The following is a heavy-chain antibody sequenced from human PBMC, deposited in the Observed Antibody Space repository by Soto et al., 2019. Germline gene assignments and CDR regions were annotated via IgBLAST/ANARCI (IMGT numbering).Heavy chain of an antibody. Sequence: ASVKVSCKASGYTFTSYDINWVRQATGQGLEWMGWMNPNSGNTGYAQKFQGRVTMTRNTSISTAYMELSSLRSEDTAVYYCERGRYGVNWFDPCGQGTLVTVSS. CDR1: GYTFTSYD. V-gene: IGHV1-8*01. J-gene: IGHJ5*02. CDR3: ERGRYGVNWFDP. D-gene: IGHD4-17*01. CDR2: MNPNSGNT.